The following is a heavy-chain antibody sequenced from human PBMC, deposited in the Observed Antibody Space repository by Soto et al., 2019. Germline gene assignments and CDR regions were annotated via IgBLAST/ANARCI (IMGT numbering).Heavy chain of an antibody. Sequence: SETLSLTCTVSGGSISSGGYYWSWIRQHPGKGLEWIGYIYYSGSTYYNPSLKSRVTISVDTSKNQFSLKLSSVTAADTAVYYCARDNQQGVRGVITHFDYWGQGTLVTVSS. V-gene: IGHV4-31*03. CDR3: ARDNQQGVRGVITHFDY. CDR1: GGSISSGGYY. CDR2: IYYSGST. D-gene: IGHD3-10*01. J-gene: IGHJ4*02.